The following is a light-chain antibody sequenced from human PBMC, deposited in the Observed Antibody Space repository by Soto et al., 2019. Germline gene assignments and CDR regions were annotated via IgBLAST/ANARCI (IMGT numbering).Light chain of an antibody. CDR2: STD. V-gene: IGLV7-43*01. CDR1: TGTVTSGRY. CDR3: LLYYGGAVV. J-gene: IGLJ2*01. Sequence: QTVVTQEPSLTVSPGGTVTLTCASSTGTVTSGRYPNWLQQKPGQAPRALIYSTDTRHSWTPARFSGSLLGGKAALTLSGVQPEDEADYYCLLYYGGAVVFGGGNKLTVL.